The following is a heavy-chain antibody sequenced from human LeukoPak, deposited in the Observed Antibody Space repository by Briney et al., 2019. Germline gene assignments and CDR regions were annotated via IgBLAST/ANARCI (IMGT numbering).Heavy chain of an antibody. D-gene: IGHD3-16*01. V-gene: IGHV6-1*01. CDR3: ASGWALGS. CDR2: TYYRSEWNS. Sequence: SQTLSLTCAVSGDSVSNKNGAWNWIRQSPSRGLEWLGRTYYRSEWNSDYAFSVEGRITINADTSKNQFSLQLDSVTPEDTAVYYCASGWALGSWGQGTLVIVSS. J-gene: IGHJ5*02. CDR1: GDSVSNKNGA.